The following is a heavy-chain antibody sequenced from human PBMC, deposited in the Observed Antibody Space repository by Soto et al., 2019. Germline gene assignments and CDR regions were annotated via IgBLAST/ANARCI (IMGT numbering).Heavy chain of an antibody. CDR2: VTHSGST. V-gene: IGHV4-34*02. D-gene: IGHD2-21*01. J-gene: IGHJ4*02. CDR3: ARGHIPVYGPVPDYFDS. Sequence: QVHLQQWGAGLLKPSETLSLTCGVYGGSLRGSYWSWIRQPPGKALEWLGKVTHSGSTTFNPFLKSRVSVSVDTSDNPFSLKLTSVTAADTAVYYCARGHIPVYGPVPDYFDSWGQGTLVTVSS. CDR1: GGSLRGSY.